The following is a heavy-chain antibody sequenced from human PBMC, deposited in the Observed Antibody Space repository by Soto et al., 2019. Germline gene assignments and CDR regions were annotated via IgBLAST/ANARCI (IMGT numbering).Heavy chain of an antibody. CDR2: IYYSGST. Sequence: SQTLSLTCTVSGGSISSYYWSWIRQPPGKGLEWIGYIYYSGSTNYNPSLKSRVTISVDTSKNQFSLKLSSVTAADTAVYYCARVGYYYDSSGYRALDAFDIWGQGTMVTVSS. D-gene: IGHD3-22*01. CDR1: GGSISSYY. J-gene: IGHJ3*02. V-gene: IGHV4-59*01. CDR3: ARVGYYYDSSGYRALDAFDI.